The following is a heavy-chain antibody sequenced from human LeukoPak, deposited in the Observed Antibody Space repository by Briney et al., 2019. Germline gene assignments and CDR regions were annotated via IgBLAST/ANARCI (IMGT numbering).Heavy chain of an antibody. Sequence: GGSLRLSCAASGFTVSSNYMSWVRQAPGKGLEWVSVIYSGGSTYYADSVKGRFTISRDNSKNTLYLQMNSLRAEDTAVYYCANTPYSSSWYYYYMDVWGKGTTVTVSS. CDR1: GFTVSSNY. CDR2: IYSGGST. J-gene: IGHJ6*03. V-gene: IGHV3-53*01. CDR3: ANTPYSSSWYYYYMDV. D-gene: IGHD6-13*01.